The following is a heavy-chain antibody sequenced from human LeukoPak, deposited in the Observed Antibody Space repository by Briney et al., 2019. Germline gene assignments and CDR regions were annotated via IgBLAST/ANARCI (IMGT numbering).Heavy chain of an antibody. Sequence: SETLSLTCAVYGGSFSGYYWSWIRQPPGKGLEWIGEINHSGSTNYNPSLKSRVTISVDTSKNQFSLKLSSVTAADTAVYYCARVGGYNIDYWGQGTLVTVSS. CDR3: ARVGGYNIDY. V-gene: IGHV4-34*01. CDR2: INHSGST. CDR1: GGSFSGYY. J-gene: IGHJ4*02. D-gene: IGHD5-24*01.